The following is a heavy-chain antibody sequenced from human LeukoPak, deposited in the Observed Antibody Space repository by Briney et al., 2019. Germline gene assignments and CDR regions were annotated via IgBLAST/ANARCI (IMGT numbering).Heavy chain of an antibody. J-gene: IGHJ6*02. CDR2: TTHSGST. D-gene: IGHD6-6*01. Sequence: SETLSLTCAVYGGSFSSYYRTWIRQPPGKGLEWIGETTHSGSTNYNPSLKGRVTISVDASKNQFSLSLSSVIAADTAVYYCARVSSSLYYAMDVWGQGTTVTVSS. V-gene: IGHV4-34*01. CDR1: GGSFSSYY. CDR3: ARVSSSLYYAMDV.